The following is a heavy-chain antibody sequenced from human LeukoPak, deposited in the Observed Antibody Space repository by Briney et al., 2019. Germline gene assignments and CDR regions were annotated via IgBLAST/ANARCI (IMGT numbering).Heavy chain of an antibody. J-gene: IGHJ3*02. CDR3: TREGQQWLVSNDAFDI. V-gene: IGHV3-74*01. D-gene: IGHD6-19*01. CDR2: INSDGSST. Sequence: GGSLRLSCAASGFTFSSYWMHWVRQAPGKGLVWVSRINSDGSSTSYAGSVKGRFTISRDNAKNTLYLQMSSLRAEDTAVYYCTREGQQWLVSNDAFDIWGQGTMVTVSS. CDR1: GFTFSSYW.